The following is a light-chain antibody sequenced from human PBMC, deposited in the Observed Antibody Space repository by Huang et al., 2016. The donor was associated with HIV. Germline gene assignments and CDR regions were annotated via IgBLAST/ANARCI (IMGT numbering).Light chain of an antibody. CDR3: QQRINLGT. Sequence: EIVLTQSPATLSLSPGERATLSCRASQSVSSSLAWYQQKPGQAPRLLIYDASNRATGIPARFSGSGSGTDFTLTISSLEPEDFAVYYCQQRINLGTFGGGTKVDI. CDR1: QSVSSS. V-gene: IGKV3-11*01. J-gene: IGKJ4*01. CDR2: DAS.